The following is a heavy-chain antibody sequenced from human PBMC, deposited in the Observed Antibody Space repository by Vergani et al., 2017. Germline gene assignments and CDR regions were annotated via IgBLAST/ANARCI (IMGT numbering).Heavy chain of an antibody. D-gene: IGHD2-21*02. CDR2: IYYSGST. CDR3: ARAYCGGDCYSDY. V-gene: IGHV4-59*01. J-gene: IGHJ4*02. CDR1: GGSISSYY. Sequence: QVQLQESGPGLVKPSETLSLTCTVSGGSISSYYWSWIRQPPGKGLEWIGYIYYSGSTNYNPSLKSRVTISVDTSKNQFSLKLSSVTAADTAVYYCARAYCGGDCYSDYWGQGTLVTGSS.